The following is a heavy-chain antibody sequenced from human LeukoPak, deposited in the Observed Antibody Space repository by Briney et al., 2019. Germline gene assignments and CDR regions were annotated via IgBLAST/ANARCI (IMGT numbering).Heavy chain of an antibody. J-gene: IGHJ6*02. CDR3: ARGLVVVAATLGY. V-gene: IGHV3-7*01. D-gene: IGHD2-15*01. CDR1: GFTFSSYW. Sequence: GGSLRLSCAASGFTFSSYWMSWVRQAPGKGLEWVANIKQDGSEKYYVDSVKGRFTISRDNAKNSLYLQMNSLRAEDTAVYYCARGLVVVAATLGYWGQGTTVTVSS. CDR2: IKQDGSEK.